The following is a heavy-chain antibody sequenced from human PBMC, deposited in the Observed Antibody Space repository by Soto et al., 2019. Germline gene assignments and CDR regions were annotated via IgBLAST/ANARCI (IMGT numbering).Heavy chain of an antibody. CDR2: IYYSGST. Sequence: PSETLSLTCTVSGGSISSGGYYWSWIRQHPGKGLEWIGYIYYSGSTYYNPSLKSRVTISVDTSKNQFSLKLSSVTAADTAVYYCASTDVLLWFGDGLKFDYWGQGTLVTVSS. CDR3: ASTDVLLWFGDGLKFDY. V-gene: IGHV4-31*03. CDR1: GGSISSGGYY. D-gene: IGHD3-10*01. J-gene: IGHJ4*02.